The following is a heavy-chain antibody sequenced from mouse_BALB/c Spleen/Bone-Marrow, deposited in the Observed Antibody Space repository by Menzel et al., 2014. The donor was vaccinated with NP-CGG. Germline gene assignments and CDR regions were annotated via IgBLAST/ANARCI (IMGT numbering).Heavy chain of an antibody. Sequence: EVHLVESGGRLVKPGGSLKLSCAASGFSFSDHYMYWVRQTPEKRLEWVATISDGGGHTYYSDSVKGRFTISRDNAKNNLYLQMSSLKPEDPAMYHCARDGDYRYAWFSYWGQGTPVTVSA. D-gene: IGHD2-14*01. CDR1: GFSFSDHY. J-gene: IGHJ3*01. CDR3: ARDGDYRYAWFSY. V-gene: IGHV5-4*02. CDR2: ISDGGGHT.